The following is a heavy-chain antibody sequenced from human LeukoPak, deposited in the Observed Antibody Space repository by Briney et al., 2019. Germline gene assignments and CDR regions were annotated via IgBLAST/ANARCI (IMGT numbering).Heavy chain of an antibody. D-gene: IGHD3-22*01. V-gene: IGHV3-23*01. CDR1: GFTFSSYA. J-gene: IGHJ6*03. CDR2: ISGSGGST. Sequence: PGGSLRLSCTAYGFTFSSYAMSWVRQAPGKGLEWVSAISGSGGSTYYADSVKGRFTISRDNSKNTLYLQMNSLRAEDTAVYYCARRYDRFYWYMDVWGKGTTVTVSS. CDR3: ARRYDRFYWYMDV.